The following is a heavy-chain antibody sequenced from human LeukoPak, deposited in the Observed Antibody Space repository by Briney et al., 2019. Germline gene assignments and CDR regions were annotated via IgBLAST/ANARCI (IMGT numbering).Heavy chain of an antibody. CDR3: ARVGRDGSISFDY. D-gene: IGHD5-24*01. J-gene: IGHJ4*02. Sequence: RSSETLSLTCTVSGGSIISTSYYWGWICQPPGKGLEWIGSIYYSGSTYYNPSLKSRVTISVDTSKNQFSLKLSSVTAADTAVYYCARVGRDGSISFDYWGQGTLVTVSS. V-gene: IGHV4-39*07. CDR1: GGSIISTSYY. CDR2: IYYSGST.